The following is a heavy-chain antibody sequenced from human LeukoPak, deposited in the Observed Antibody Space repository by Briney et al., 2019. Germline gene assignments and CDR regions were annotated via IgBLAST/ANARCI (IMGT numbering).Heavy chain of an antibody. Sequence: ASVKVSCMVSGYSLIELSMHWVRQAPGKGLEWMGGFDPEDGETIYAQKFQGRVTMTEDTSTDTAYMELSSLRSEDTAVYYCATIWARYLDAFDIWGQGTMVTVSS. CDR3: ATIWARYLDAFDI. CDR1: GYSLIELS. V-gene: IGHV1-24*01. D-gene: IGHD3-16*01. J-gene: IGHJ3*02. CDR2: FDPEDGET.